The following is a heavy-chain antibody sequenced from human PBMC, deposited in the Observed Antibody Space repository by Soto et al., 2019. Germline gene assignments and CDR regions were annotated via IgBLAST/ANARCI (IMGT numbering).Heavy chain of an antibody. V-gene: IGHV3-30-3*01. Sequence: VQLLESGGGLVQPGRSLRLSCAASGFTFSSYAMHWVRQAPGKGLEWVAVISYDGSNKYYADSVKGRFTISRDNSKNTLYLQMNSLRAEDTAVYYCARVGYSYAHFDYWGQGTLVTVSS. CDR1: GFTFSSYA. CDR2: ISYDGSNK. D-gene: IGHD5-18*01. CDR3: ARVGYSYAHFDY. J-gene: IGHJ4*02.